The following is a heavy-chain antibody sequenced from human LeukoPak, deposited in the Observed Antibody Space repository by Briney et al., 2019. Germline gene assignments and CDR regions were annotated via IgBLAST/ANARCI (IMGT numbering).Heavy chain of an antibody. V-gene: IGHV3-7*01. J-gene: IGHJ4*02. CDR3: VTKERYTSGWSY. Sequence: GGSLRLSCTASGFTFNRDWMAWVREAPGKGLEWVANIKEEGSVKNYVDSVRGRFTLSRDNAENSLYIQMNDLRAEGTGVYYCVTKERYTSGWSYWGQGTRVTVSS. CDR1: GFTFNRDW. D-gene: IGHD6-19*01. CDR2: IKEEGSVK.